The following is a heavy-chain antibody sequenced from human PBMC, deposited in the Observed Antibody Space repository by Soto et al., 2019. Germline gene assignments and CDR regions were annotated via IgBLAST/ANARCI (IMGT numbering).Heavy chain of an antibody. CDR1: GFTFSSYS. CDR2: ISSSSSYI. V-gene: IGHV3-21*01. D-gene: IGHD2-2*01. J-gene: IGHJ6*02. Sequence: AGGSLRLSCAASGFTFSSYSMNWVRQAPGKGLEWVSSISSSSSYIYYADSVKGRFTISRDNAKNSLYLQMNSLRAEDTAVYYCARLDCSSTSCYSHYGMDVWGQGTTVTVSS. CDR3: ARLDCSSTSCYSHYGMDV.